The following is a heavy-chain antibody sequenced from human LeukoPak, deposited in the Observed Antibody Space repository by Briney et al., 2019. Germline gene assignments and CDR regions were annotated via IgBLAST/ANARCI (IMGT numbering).Heavy chain of an antibody. J-gene: IGHJ4*02. Sequence: GGSLRLSCAASGFTFSSYAMSWVRQAPGKGLEWVSGISNSGGSTYYVDSVKGRFTISRDNSKNMLYLQMNSLRTEDTAVYYCAKGFDFHFDYWGQGTLVTVSS. CDR3: AKGFDFHFDY. CDR2: ISNSGGST. V-gene: IGHV3-23*01. D-gene: IGHD3-9*01. CDR1: GFTFSSYA.